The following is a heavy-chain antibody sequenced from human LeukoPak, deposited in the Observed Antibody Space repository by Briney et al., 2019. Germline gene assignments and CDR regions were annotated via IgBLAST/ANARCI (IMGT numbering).Heavy chain of an antibody. CDR2: ISAYNGNT. CDR1: GYTFTSYY. Sequence: GASVKVSCKASGYTFTSYYMHWVRQAPGQGLEWMGWISAYNGNTNYAQKLQGRVTMTTDTSTSTAYMELRSLRSDDTAVYYCARSYYDFWSGYYFDYWGQGTLVTVSS. CDR3: ARSYYDFWSGYYFDY. J-gene: IGHJ4*02. V-gene: IGHV1-18*04. D-gene: IGHD3-3*01.